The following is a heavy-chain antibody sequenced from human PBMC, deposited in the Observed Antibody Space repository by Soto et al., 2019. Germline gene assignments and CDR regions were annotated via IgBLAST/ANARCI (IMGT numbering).Heavy chain of an antibody. D-gene: IGHD2-21*02. J-gene: IGHJ4*02. Sequence: GGSLRLYCSASGFTFSSYAMHWVRQAPGKGLEYVSAISSNGGSTYYADSVKGRFTISRDNSKNTLYLQMSSLRAEDTAVYYCVRGAIVVVTAVRFDYCGQGTLVTVSS. CDR3: VRGAIVVVTAVRFDY. V-gene: IGHV3-64D*08. CDR2: ISSNGGST. CDR1: GFTFSSYA.